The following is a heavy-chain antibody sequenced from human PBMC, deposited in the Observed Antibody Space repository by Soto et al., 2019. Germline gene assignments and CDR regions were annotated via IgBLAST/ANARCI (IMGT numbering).Heavy chain of an antibody. J-gene: IGHJ5*02. CDR1: GDSISNSRFY. V-gene: IGHV4-39*01. CDR2: IYHTGNA. CDR3: ARDYFDSSDYTTNWFDP. D-gene: IGHD3-22*01. Sequence: SETLSLTCSVSGDSISNSRFYWAWIRQPPGEGLEWIGSIYHTGNAYYNPSLKSRVTIFVDTSKNQFSLKLTSVTAADTALYYCARDYFDSSDYTTNWFDPWGQGTLVTVSS.